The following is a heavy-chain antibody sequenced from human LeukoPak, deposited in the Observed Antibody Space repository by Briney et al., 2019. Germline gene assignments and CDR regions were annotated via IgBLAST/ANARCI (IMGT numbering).Heavy chain of an antibody. CDR1: GGSISSYY. V-gene: IGHV4-59*12. CDR3: ARDGTGGATAGFDY. Sequence: SETLSLTCTVSGGSISSYYWSWIRQPPGKGLEWIGYIDYSGSTNYNPSLKSRVTISVDTSKNHFSLKLSSVTAADTAVYYCARDGTGGATAGFDYWGQGALVTVSS. CDR2: IDYSGST. D-gene: IGHD1-26*01. J-gene: IGHJ4*02.